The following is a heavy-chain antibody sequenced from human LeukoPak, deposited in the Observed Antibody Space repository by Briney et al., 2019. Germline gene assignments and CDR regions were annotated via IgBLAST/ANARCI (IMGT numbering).Heavy chain of an antibody. Sequence: VASVKVSCKASGYTFTSYDINWVRQATGQGLEWMGWMNPNSGNTGYAQKFQGRVTMTRNTSISTAYMELSSLRSEDTAVYYCASTVVVPAAMPNDAFDIWGQGTTVTVSS. CDR3: ASTVVVPAAMPNDAFDI. CDR2: MNPNSGNT. CDR1: GYTFTSYD. D-gene: IGHD2-2*01. V-gene: IGHV1-8*01. J-gene: IGHJ3*02.